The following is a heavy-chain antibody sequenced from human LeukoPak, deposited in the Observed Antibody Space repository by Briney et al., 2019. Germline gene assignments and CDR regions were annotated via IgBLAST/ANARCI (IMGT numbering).Heavy chain of an antibody. CDR2: IRSKANSYAT. D-gene: IGHD3-3*01. CDR1: GFTFSGSA. CDR3: TRAMSGGYYSTPIDY. J-gene: IGHJ4*02. Sequence: GGSLRLSCAAPGFTFSGSAMHWVRQASGKGLEWVGRIRSKANSYATAYAASVKGRFTISRDDSKNTAYLQMNSLKTEDTAVYYCTRAMSGGYYSTPIDYWGQGTLVTVSS. V-gene: IGHV3-73*01.